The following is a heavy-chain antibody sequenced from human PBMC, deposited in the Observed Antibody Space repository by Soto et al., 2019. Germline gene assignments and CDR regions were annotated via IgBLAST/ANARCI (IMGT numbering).Heavy chain of an antibody. Sequence: GGSLRLSCAASGFTFSNAWINWVRQAPGKGLEWVGRIKSKTDGGTTDFAAPVKGRFAISRDDSKDMVYLQMNSLKTEDTGIYYCARGGIVATILDFYFDYWGQGTLVTVSS. D-gene: IGHD5-12*01. CDR2: IKSKTDGGTT. V-gene: IGHV3-15*07. CDR3: ARGGIVATILDFYFDY. J-gene: IGHJ4*02. CDR1: GFTFSNAW.